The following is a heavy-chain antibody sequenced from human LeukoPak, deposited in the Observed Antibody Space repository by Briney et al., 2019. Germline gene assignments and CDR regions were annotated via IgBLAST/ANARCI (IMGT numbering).Heavy chain of an antibody. CDR1: AGSTSMSSNY. D-gene: IGHD6-19*01. CDR2: IYYSRDT. J-gene: IGHJ6*03. Sequence: MSSQRLSLTSTVDAGSTSMSSNYCGWIRQPRWKGLEWIGSIYYSRDTYYNPSLKSRRVTISADTPKNQFSQRLSSVTAADTAVYYCARHQWHYYYYMCVWGKGSTVTVSS. CDR3: ARHQWHYYYYMCV. V-gene: IGHV4-39*01.